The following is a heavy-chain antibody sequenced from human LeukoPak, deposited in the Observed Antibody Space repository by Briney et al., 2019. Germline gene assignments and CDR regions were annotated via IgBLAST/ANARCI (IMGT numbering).Heavy chain of an antibody. D-gene: IGHD1-26*01. CDR2: ISGSGGST. J-gene: IGHJ4*02. CDR3: ARDTSGSYSPGDY. CDR1: GFSFDSYA. V-gene: IGHV3-23*01. Sequence: PGRSLRLSCAASGFSFDSYAMHWVRQAPGKGLEWVSDISGSGGSTYYADSVKGRFTFSRDNSKNTLYLQMNSLRAEDTAVYYCARDTSGSYSPGDYWGQGTLVTVSS.